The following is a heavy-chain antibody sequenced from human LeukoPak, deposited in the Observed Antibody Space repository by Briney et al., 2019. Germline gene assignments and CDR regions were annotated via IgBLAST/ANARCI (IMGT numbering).Heavy chain of an antibody. CDR2: VNPNSSGT. J-gene: IGHJ4*02. CDR3: ARAGYYDTSGYYHPFDY. Sequence: ASVTVSCKASGYTFTGYYIHWVRQAPGQGLEWMGWVNPNSSGTNYAQNFQGRVTMTRETSISTAYMELSRLRSDDTAVYYCARAGYYDTSGYYHPFDYWGQGILVTVSS. CDR1: GYTFTGYY. V-gene: IGHV1-2*02. D-gene: IGHD3-22*01.